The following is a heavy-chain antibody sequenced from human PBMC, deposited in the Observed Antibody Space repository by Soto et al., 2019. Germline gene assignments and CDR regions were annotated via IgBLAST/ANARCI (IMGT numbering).Heavy chain of an antibody. CDR1: GYTFTNYY. J-gene: IGHJ4*02. CDR3: ASGRDRGSSESSFDY. D-gene: IGHD6-6*01. CDR2: IYPTDGGT. V-gene: IGHV1-2*02. Sequence: QVQLVQSGAEVKKPGASMKVSCKASGYTFTNYYIYWVRQAPGQGLEWMGWIYPTDGGTNYAQKVQGRVTMTRDPSISTAYMELGRLSSDDTAVYYWASGRDRGSSESSFDYWGQGTLVPVSS.